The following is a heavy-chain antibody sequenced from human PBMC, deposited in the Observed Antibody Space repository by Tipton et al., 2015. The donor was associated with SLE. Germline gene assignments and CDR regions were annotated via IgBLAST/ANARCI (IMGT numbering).Heavy chain of an antibody. CDR1: GGSFSGYY. V-gene: IGHV4-34*01. J-gene: IGHJ4*02. CDR3: ARAPDYDYGDYYFDY. CDR2: INHSGST. Sequence: TLSLTCAVYGGSFSGYYWSWIRQPPGKGLEWIGEINHSGSTNYNPSLKSRVTISVDTSKNQFSLKLSSVTAADTAVYYCARAPDYDYGDYYFDYWGQGTLVTVSS. D-gene: IGHD4-17*01.